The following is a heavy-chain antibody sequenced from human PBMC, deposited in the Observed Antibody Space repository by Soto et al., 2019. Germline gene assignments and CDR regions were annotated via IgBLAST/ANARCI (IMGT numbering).Heavy chain of an antibody. CDR2: ISGSGGST. V-gene: IGHV3-23*01. Sequence: SGGSLRLSCAASGFTFSSYAMSWVRQAPGKGLEWVSAISGSGGSTYYADSVKGRFTISRDNSKNTLYLQMNSLRAEDTAVYYCAKTRGSYYSDAPDDYWGQGTLVTVSS. J-gene: IGHJ4*02. D-gene: IGHD1-26*01. CDR3: AKTRGSYYSDAPDDY. CDR1: GFTFSSYA.